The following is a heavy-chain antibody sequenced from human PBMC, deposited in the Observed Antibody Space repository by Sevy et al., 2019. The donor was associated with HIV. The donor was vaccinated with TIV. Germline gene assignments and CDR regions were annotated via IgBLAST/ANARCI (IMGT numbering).Heavy chain of an antibody. Sequence: ASVKVSCKVSGYTLAQLSMHWVRQAPGKGLEWMGSLAPEDGETIYAQKFQGRVTMTEDTSTDTAYMELSSVKSEDTAVFYCAISKDYYDSSDYPFDYWGQGTLVTVSS. D-gene: IGHD3-22*01. CDR1: GYTLAQLS. CDR2: LAPEDGET. CDR3: AISKDYYDSSDYPFDY. V-gene: IGHV1-24*01. J-gene: IGHJ4*02.